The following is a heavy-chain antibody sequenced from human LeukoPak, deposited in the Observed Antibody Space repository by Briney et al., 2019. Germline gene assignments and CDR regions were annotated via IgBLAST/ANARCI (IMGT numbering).Heavy chain of an antibody. V-gene: IGHV5-51*01. D-gene: IGHD2-15*01. Sequence: GESLKISCKGSGYIFTTYWIAWVRQLPGKGLEWMGIIYPGESDTRYSPSFQGQVTISADKSISTAFLQWSSLKASDTAMYYCARQQVAYYYYYGMDVWGKGTTVTVSS. J-gene: IGHJ6*04. CDR2: IYPGESDT. CDR3: ARQQVAYYYYYGMDV. CDR1: GYIFTTYW.